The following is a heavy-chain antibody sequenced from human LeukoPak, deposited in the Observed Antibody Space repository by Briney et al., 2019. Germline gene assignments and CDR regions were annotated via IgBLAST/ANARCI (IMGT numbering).Heavy chain of an antibody. J-gene: IGHJ4*02. D-gene: IGHD5-18*01. CDR1: GYTFTTYY. Sequence: ASVKISCKTSGYTFTTYYIQWIRQAPGQGLEWMAVITPNNGRPTYAQKFQGRVTVTMDTSSSTVYMELSNLGSDDTAIYYCARDQIQVWYMVGRFDSWGQGTLVSVSS. V-gene: IGHV1-46*01. CDR2: ITPNNGRP. CDR3: ARDQIQVWYMVGRFDS.